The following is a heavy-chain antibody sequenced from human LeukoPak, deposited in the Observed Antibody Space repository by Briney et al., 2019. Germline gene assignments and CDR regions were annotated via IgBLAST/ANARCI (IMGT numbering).Heavy chain of an antibody. J-gene: IGHJ4*02. Sequence: PGGSQRLSCAASGFTFSGSAMHWVRHASGKGLEWVSRFRSKASSYATACAASVKGRFTISRDDSKNTAYLQMNSLKTEDTAVYYCSEGYISAGMGYWGQGTLVTVSS. V-gene: IGHV3-73*01. CDR1: GFTFSGSA. D-gene: IGHD6-19*01. CDR2: FRSKASSYAT. CDR3: SEGYISAGMGY.